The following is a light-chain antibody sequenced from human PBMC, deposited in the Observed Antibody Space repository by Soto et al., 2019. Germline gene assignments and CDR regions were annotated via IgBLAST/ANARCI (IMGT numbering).Light chain of an antibody. J-gene: IGLJ3*02. V-gene: IGLV1-40*01. CDR3: QSYDSSLSGVV. CDR2: DNS. CDR1: SSNIGAGYA. Sequence: QSVLTQPPSVSGAPGQRVTISCTGSSSNIGAGYAVHWYQQLPVTAPKLLIYDNSNRPSGVPDRFSGSKSGTSASLAITGLQAEYEADYYCQSYDSSLSGVVFGGGTKLTVL.